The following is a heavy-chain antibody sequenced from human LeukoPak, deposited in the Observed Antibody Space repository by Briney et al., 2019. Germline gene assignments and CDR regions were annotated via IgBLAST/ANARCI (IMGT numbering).Heavy chain of an antibody. V-gene: IGHV3-33*08. Sequence: GGSLRLSCAASGFTFSSYWMSWVRQAPGKGREWVADIWYDGSNKYYADSVKGRFTISRDNSKNTLYLQMNSLRAEDTAVYYCAREYYYDSSGAFDYWGQGTLVTVSS. CDR3: AREYYYDSSGAFDY. J-gene: IGHJ4*02. D-gene: IGHD3-22*01. CDR1: GFTFSSYW. CDR2: IWYDGSNK.